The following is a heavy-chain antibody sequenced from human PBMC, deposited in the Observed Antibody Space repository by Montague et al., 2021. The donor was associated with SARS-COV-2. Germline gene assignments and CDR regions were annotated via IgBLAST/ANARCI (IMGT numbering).Heavy chain of an antibody. Sequence: YYDYDVSVKSRMTISPDTSKNQFSLQLSSVTPEDRAVYDCASDPRYSLSLSFDYWGQGTLVTVSS. V-gene: IGHV6-1*01. CDR2: YY. J-gene: IGHJ4*02. CDR3: ASDPRYSLSLSFDY. D-gene: IGHD6-6*01.